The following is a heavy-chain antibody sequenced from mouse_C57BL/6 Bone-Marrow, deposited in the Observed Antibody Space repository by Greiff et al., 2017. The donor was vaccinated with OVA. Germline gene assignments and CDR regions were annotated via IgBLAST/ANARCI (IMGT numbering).Heavy chain of an antibody. J-gene: IGHJ4*01. CDR1: GYTFTSYG. V-gene: IGHV1-81*01. Sequence: QVHVKQSGAELARPGASVKLSCKASGYTFTSYGISWVKQRTGQGLEWIGEIYPRSGNTYYNEKFKGKATLTADKSSSTAYMELRSLTSEDSAVYFCAAAQATGYAMDYWGQGTSVTVSS. CDR2: IYPRSGNT. D-gene: IGHD3-2*02. CDR3: AAAQATGYAMDY.